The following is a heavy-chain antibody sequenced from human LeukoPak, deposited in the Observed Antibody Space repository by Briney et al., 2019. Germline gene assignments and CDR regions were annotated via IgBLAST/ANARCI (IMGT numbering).Heavy chain of an antibody. Sequence: GESLKISCKGSGYSFTSYWLGWVRQVPGKGLEWMGIIYPGDSDTRYSPSFQGQVTISADKSISTAYLQWSSLKASDTAMYYCARVFLGTHDAFDIWGQGTMVTVSS. J-gene: IGHJ3*02. CDR3: ARVFLGTHDAFDI. CDR1: GYSFTSYW. D-gene: IGHD7-27*01. CDR2: IYPGDSDT. V-gene: IGHV5-51*01.